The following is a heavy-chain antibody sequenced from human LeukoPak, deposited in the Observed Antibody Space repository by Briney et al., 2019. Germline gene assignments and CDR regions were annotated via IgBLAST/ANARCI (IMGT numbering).Heavy chain of an antibody. Sequence: PGGSLRLSCAASRFTFSNNWMHWVRQAPGKGLVWVSCINSDGSNTKYADSVKGRFTVSRGNAKNTLYLQMNSLRVEDTAVYYCARAFSSLGLDPWGQGTLVTVSS. J-gene: IGHJ5*02. V-gene: IGHV3-74*03. D-gene: IGHD2-2*01. CDR1: RFTFSNNW. CDR2: INSDGSNT. CDR3: ARAFSSLGLDP.